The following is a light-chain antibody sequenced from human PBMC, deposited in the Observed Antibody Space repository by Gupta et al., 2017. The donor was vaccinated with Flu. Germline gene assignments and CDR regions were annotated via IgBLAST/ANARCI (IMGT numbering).Light chain of an antibody. J-gene: IGLJ2*01. V-gene: IGLV1-51*02. CDR1: RSNIGVNP. CDR3: QTWDSGLNSCL. Sequence: QSVLTQTPSVSAAPGQEVTISCSGGRSNIGVNPVSWYQHLPGTAPKLVIFEDNRRPSGVPDRFSGSKSGTSATLGITGLQTGDEADYYCQTWDSGLNSCLFGGGTKITVL. CDR2: EDN.